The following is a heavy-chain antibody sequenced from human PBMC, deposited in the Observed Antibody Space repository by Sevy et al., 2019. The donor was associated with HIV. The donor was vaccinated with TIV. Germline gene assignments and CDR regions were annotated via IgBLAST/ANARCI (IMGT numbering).Heavy chain of an antibody. J-gene: IGHJ5*02. Sequence: GGSLRLSCTASGFTFSSYDMNWVRQAPGKGLEWVSKISSSGSSIYYADSVKGRFTISRDNAKNSLNLQMNSLRAEDTAVYYCTRTRGAFDNGFDPWGQGTLVTVSS. V-gene: IGHV3-48*03. CDR1: GFTFSSYD. CDR3: TRTRGAFDNGFDP. D-gene: IGHD2-2*01. CDR2: ISSSGSSI.